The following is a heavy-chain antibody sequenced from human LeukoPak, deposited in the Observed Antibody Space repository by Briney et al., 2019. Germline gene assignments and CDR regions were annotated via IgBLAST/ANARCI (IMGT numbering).Heavy chain of an antibody. CDR3: ARRRREYSSSWCDY. CDR1: GFTFSDYY. CDR2: ISSSGSTI. D-gene: IGHD6-13*01. V-gene: IGHV3-11*01. Sequence: PGGSLRLSCAASGFTFSDYYMSWIRQAPGKGLEWVSYISSSGSTIYYADSVKGRFTISRDNAKNSLYLQMNSLRAEDTAVYYCARRRREYSSSWCDYWGQGTLVTVSS. J-gene: IGHJ4*02.